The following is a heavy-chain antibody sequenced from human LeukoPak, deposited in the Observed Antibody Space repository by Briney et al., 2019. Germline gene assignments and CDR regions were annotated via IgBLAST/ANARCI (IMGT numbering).Heavy chain of an antibody. CDR3: ARVMYAATPYYYYYGMDV. J-gene: IGHJ6*02. Sequence: RSLRLSCAASGFTFSSYAMHWVRQAPGKGLEWVAVISYDGSNKYYADSVKGRFTISRDNSKNALYLQMNSLRAEDTAVYYCARVMYAATPYYYYYGMDVWGQGTTVTVSS. CDR1: GFTFSSYA. D-gene: IGHD2-8*01. V-gene: IGHV3-30-3*01. CDR2: ISYDGSNK.